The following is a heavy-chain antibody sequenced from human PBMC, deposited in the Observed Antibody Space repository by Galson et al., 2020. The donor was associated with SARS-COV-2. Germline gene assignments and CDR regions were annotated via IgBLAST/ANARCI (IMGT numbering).Heavy chain of an antibody. CDR3: ARDEGIRGYNYGRLYYGMDV. CDR1: GFPFSTYS. D-gene: IGHD5-18*01. Sequence: GESLTISCAASGFPFSTYSMNWVRLAPGKGLEWVSSISTSSSYTYSVDSVKGRFSISRDNPRNSLYLQMNSLRAEDTAVYYCARDEGIRGYNYGRLYYGMDVLGQGTTVTVSS. V-gene: IGHV3-21*01. CDR2: ISTSSSYT. J-gene: IGHJ6*02.